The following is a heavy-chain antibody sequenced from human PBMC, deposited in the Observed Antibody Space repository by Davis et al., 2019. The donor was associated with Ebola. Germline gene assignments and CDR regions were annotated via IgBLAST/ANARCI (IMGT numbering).Heavy chain of an antibody. V-gene: IGHV4-4*02. CDR1: GGSISSSNW. D-gene: IGHD3-10*01. J-gene: IGHJ4*02. CDR3: ASYSIWFGGSDY. Sequence: MPSETLSLTCAVSGGSISSSNWWSWVRQHPGKGLEWIGEFYHSGSTNYNPSLKSRVTISVDKSKNQFSLKLSSVTAADTAVYYCASYSIWFGGSDYWGQGTLVTVSS. CDR2: FYHSGST.